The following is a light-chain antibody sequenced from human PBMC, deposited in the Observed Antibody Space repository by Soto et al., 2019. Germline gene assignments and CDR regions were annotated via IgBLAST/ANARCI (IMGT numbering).Light chain of an antibody. J-gene: IGLJ2*01. CDR2: EVS. V-gene: IGLV2-14*01. Sequence: QSALTQPASVSGSPGQSITISCTGTSSDVGGYNSVSWYQHHPGKAPKLMIYEVSNRPSGVSNRFSGSKSGNTASLTISGLQAEDEADYYCGSFTTSSTLVVFGGGTKVTVL. CDR1: SSDVGGYNS. CDR3: GSFTTSSTLVV.